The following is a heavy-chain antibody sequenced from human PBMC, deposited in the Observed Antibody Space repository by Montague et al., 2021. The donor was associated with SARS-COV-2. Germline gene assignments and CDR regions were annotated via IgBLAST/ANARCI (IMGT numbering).Heavy chain of an antibody. D-gene: IGHD6-19*01. V-gene: IGHV4-39*01. CDR3: ARQRRGGLVSTPRFFDY. CDR1: GGSISSSSYY. Sequence: SETLSFTCTVSGGSISSSSYYWGWIRQPPGKGLEWIGSIDYSGXTXYXXXXKXRVTISVDTSKNQFSLKLSSVTAADTAVYYCARQRRGGLVSTPRFFDYWGQGTLVTVSS. J-gene: IGHJ4*02. CDR2: IDYSGXT.